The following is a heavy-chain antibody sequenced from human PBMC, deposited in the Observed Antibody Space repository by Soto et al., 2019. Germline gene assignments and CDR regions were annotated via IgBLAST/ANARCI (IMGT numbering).Heavy chain of an antibody. CDR1: GFILSNYA. CDR3: AKDSCSTDRCVTWSDY. Sequence: EVQLMESGGGFVQPGGSLRLSCAASGFILSNYAMGWVRQAPGKGLEWVSSITNSGSGTYYADSVKGRFTIFRDSSQNTLYLQMNSLRAGDTAIYYCAKDSCSTDRCVTWSDYWGQGTLVTVSS. CDR2: ITNSGSGT. V-gene: IGHV3-23*01. D-gene: IGHD2-2*01. J-gene: IGHJ4*02.